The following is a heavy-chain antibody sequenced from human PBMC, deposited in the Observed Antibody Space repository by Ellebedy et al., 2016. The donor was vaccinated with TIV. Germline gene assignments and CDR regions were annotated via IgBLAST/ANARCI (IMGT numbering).Heavy chain of an antibody. V-gene: IGHV3-7*01. CDR3: ATGARSEGGY. J-gene: IGHJ4*02. CDR1: GFTFSIYW. CDR2: IKEDGSRT. Sequence: GESLKISCAASGFTFSIYWMTWVRQAPGKGLEWVANIKEDGSRTSYVDSVRGRFTISRDNAKNSLNLQMNSLRAEDTAVYYCATGARSEGGYWGQGTLVTVSS. D-gene: IGHD2-15*01.